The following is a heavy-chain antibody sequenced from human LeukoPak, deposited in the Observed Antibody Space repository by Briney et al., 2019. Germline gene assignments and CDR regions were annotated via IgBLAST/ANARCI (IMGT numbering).Heavy chain of an antibody. Sequence: GGSLRLSCAASGFTFSSYWMSWVRQAPGKGLEWVANIKQDGSEKYYVDSVKGRFTISRDNAKNSLYLQMNSLRAEDTAVYYCARDLGDDYVVGWFDPWGQGTLVTVSS. D-gene: IGHD4-17*01. J-gene: IGHJ5*02. CDR1: GFTFSSYW. CDR3: ARDLGDDYVVGWFDP. V-gene: IGHV3-7*01. CDR2: IKQDGSEK.